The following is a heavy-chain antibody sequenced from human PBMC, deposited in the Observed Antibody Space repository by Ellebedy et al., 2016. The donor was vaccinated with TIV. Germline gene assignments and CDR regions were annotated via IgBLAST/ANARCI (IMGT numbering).Heavy chain of an antibody. Sequence: GSLRLSXTVSGGSINDYYWSWIRQPAGKGLEWIGSIYFSGGTYYNPSLQSRVIMSVDMSKNDFSLRLKSVTAADTAVYFCVISSRLMTQGVHGFDFWGQGKMVPVSS. D-gene: IGHD2-21*02. CDR1: GGSINDYY. CDR3: VISSRLMTQGVHGFDF. V-gene: IGHV4-4*07. CDR2: IYFSGGT. J-gene: IGHJ3*01.